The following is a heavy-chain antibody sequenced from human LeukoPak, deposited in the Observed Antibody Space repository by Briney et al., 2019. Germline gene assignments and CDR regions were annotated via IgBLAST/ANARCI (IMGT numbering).Heavy chain of an antibody. CDR2: IYWDDDK. D-gene: IGHD6-13*01. CDR3: AHRFVAAAGTGLWFDY. CDR1: GFSLSTSGVG. J-gene: IGHJ4*02. Sequence: GPTLVNPTQTLTLTCTFSGFSLSTSGVGVGWIRQPPGKALEWLVLIYWDDDKRYSPSLKSRLTITKDTSKNQVVLTMTNMDPVDTATYYCAHRFVAAAGTGLWFDYWGQGTLVTVSS. V-gene: IGHV2-5*02.